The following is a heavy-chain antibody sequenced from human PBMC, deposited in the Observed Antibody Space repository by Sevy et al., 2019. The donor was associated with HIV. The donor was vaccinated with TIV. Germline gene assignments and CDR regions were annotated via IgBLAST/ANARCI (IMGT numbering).Heavy chain of an antibody. CDR1: GFTFSSYA. CDR2: ISGSGGST. CDR3: AKDGGRVVVAATPFDY. V-gene: IGHV3-23*01. Sequence: GGCLRLSCAASGFTFSSYAMSWVRQAPGKGLEWVSAISGSGGSTYYADAVKGRFTISRDNSKNTLYLQMNSLRAEDTAVYYCAKDGGRVVVAATPFDYWGQGTLVTVSS. J-gene: IGHJ4*02. D-gene: IGHD2-15*01.